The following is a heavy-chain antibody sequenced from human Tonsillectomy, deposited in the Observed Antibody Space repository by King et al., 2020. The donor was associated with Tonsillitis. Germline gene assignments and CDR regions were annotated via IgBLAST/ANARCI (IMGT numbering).Heavy chain of an antibody. D-gene: IGHD4-11*01. CDR2: IDTSGST. Sequence: QLQESGPGLVKPSQTLSLTCTVSGGSISSGSYYWSWIRQPPGKGLEWIGRIDTSGSTNYNPSLKSRVTISVDTSKNQFSLKLSSVTAADTAVYYCARDNGATVTTRFDYWGQGTLVTVSS. V-gene: IGHV4-61*02. CDR1: GGSISSGSYY. CDR3: ARDNGATVTTRFDY. J-gene: IGHJ4*02.